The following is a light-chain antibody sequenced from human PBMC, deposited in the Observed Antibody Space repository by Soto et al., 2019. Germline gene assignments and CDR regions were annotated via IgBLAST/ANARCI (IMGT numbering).Light chain of an antibody. CDR2: GAS. V-gene: IGKV3-15*01. CDR1: QNVYTN. J-gene: IGKJ2*01. Sequence: ETVMTQSPATLSVSPGETATLSCRASQNVYTNLAWYQQKPGQAXRLVLYGASTRATGVPARFSGSGSGTEFTLTISSLQSEDFAVYYCQQYNRWPPYTFGQGTKVDI. CDR3: QQYNRWPPYT.